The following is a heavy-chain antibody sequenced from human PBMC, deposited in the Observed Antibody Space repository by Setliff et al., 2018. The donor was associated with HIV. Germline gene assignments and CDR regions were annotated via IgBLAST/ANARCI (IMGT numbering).Heavy chain of an antibody. CDR1: GGSISRYF. CDR2: LDTRGRA. Sequence: ETLSLTCTVSGGSISRYFWNWIRQPPGKGLEWIGYLDTRGRAIYNPSLESRVAIWMDTSKNQFSLRLTSVAAADTAVYYCARRTFGSGRIDPWGQGTLVTVSS. CDR3: ARRTFGSGRIDP. J-gene: IGHJ5*02. V-gene: IGHV4-4*08. D-gene: IGHD3-16*01.